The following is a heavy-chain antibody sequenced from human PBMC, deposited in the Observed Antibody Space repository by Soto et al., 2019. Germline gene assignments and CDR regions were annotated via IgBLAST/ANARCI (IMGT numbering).Heavy chain of an antibody. Sequence: GGALRHSSAGPGFTFWSHALSWGPPAPGEGVEWVSAASGSGGSTNYADSVKGRFTISRDNSKNTLYLQMSSLRVEDTAVYYCAKDREELTGDYYYYMDVWGKGTTVTVSS. CDR3: AKDREELTGDYYYYMDV. CDR2: ASGSGGST. CDR1: GFTFWSHA. D-gene: IGHD3-9*01. J-gene: IGHJ6*03. V-gene: IGHV3-23*01.